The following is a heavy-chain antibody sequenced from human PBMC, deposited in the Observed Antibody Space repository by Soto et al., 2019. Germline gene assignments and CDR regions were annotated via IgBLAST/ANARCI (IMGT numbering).Heavy chain of an antibody. Sequence: QVQLQQWGAGLLKPSETLSLTCGVFDGSFSDYYWTWIRQPPGKGLEWIGETSHSGRTNYNPSLKCRVTISVDMSKNQISLTRSSVTAAVTAVYYCARLLRFFDLLSQSGPIDYWGQGTLVTVSS. CDR3: ARLLRFFDLLSQSGPIDY. V-gene: IGHV4-34*01. J-gene: IGHJ4*02. D-gene: IGHD3-9*01. CDR1: DGSFSDYY. CDR2: TSHSGRT.